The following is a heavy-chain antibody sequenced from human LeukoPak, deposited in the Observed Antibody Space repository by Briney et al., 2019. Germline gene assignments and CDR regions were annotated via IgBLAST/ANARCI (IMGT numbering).Heavy chain of an antibody. CDR3: ASWPVAPGRMYYYYGMDV. CDR2: ISSSSSYI. D-gene: IGHD6-19*01. V-gene: IGHV3-21*01. CDR1: GFTFSSYS. J-gene: IGHJ6*02. Sequence: PGGSLRLSCAASGFTFSSYSMNWVRQAPGKGLEWVSSISSSSSYIYYADSVKGRFTISRDNAKNSLYLQMNSLRAEDTAVYYCASWPVAPGRMYYYYGMDVWGQGTTVTVSS.